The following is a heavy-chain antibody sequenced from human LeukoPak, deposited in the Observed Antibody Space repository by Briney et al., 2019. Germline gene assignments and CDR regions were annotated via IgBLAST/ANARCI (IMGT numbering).Heavy chain of an antibody. V-gene: IGHV3-21*01. D-gene: IGHD2-2*01. Sequence: GGSLRLSCAASGFTFSSYSMNWVRQAPGKELEWFSSISSSSSYIYYADSVKGRFTISRNNAKNSLYLQMNSLRAEDTAVYYCARGYLGHCSNTSCWRYYMDVWGKGTTVTVSS. CDR3: ARGYLGHCSNTSCWRYYMDV. CDR1: GFTFSSYS. J-gene: IGHJ6*03. CDR2: ISSSSSYI.